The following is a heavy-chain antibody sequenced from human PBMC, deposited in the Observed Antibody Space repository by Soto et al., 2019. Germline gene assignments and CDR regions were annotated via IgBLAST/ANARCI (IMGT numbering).Heavy chain of an antibody. Sequence: EVQLVEAGGDLVQPGVSLRLSCVASGFTLSSYWMHWVRQAPGKGLVWVLRISSAGSTTNYADSVQGRFTISRDNARKTLFLQMDSLRAEDTALYYCTRVINGRSGLFDYWGQGTLVSVSS. J-gene: IGHJ4*02. V-gene: IGHV3-74*01. D-gene: IGHD2-8*01. CDR1: GFTLSSYW. CDR3: TRVINGRSGLFDY. CDR2: ISSAGSTT.